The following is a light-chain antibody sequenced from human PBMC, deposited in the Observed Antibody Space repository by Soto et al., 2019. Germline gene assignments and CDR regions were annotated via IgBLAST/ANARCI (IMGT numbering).Light chain of an antibody. V-gene: IGLV2-8*01. Sequence: QAPAAQPHSPSAPSGHSVTISCTGTRSDVGGYNYVSWYQQHPGKAPKLMIYEVNKRPSGVPDRFSGSKSGNTAALTVSGLQGEDEADYYSSSYAGSSNVFGTGTKAT. J-gene: IGLJ1*01. CDR2: EVN. CDR1: RSDVGGYNY. CDR3: SSYAGSSNV.